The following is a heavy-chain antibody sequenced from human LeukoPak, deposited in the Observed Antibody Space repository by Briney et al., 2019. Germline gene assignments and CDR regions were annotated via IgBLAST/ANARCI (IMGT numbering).Heavy chain of an antibody. V-gene: IGHV4-4*07. D-gene: IGHD1-1*01. J-gene: IGHJ3*02. CDR1: GASISSYY. Sequence: SETLSLTCNVSGASISSYYWSWIRQPSGKGLEWIGRIYTSANTNYSPSFKSRATISIDRSKNQFSLNLPSVTAADTAVYYCARDRIWNDAGHDPFDIWGQGTMVTVSS. CDR3: ARDRIWNDAGHDPFDI. CDR2: IYTSANT.